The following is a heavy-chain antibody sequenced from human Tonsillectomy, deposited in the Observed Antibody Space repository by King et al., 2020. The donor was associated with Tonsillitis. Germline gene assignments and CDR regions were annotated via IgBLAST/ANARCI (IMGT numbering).Heavy chain of an antibody. Sequence: QLVQSGAEVKKPGSSVKVSCKASGGTFSSYAISWVRQAPGQGLEWMGRIIPILGIANYAQKFQGRVTITADKSTSTAYMELSSLRSEDTAVYYCARGRGHSVTTLDYFDYWGQGTLVTVSS. CDR3: ARGRGHSVTTLDYFDY. V-gene: IGHV1-69*04. J-gene: IGHJ4*02. D-gene: IGHD4-17*01. CDR2: IIPILGIA. CDR1: GGTFSSYA.